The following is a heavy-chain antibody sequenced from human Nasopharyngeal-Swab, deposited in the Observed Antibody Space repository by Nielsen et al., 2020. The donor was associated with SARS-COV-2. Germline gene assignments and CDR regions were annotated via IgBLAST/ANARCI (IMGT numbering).Heavy chain of an antibody. J-gene: IGHJ3*02. CDR3: ARDKWGAEDAFDI. CDR2: IYTSGST. D-gene: IGHD7-27*01. CDR1: GGSISSYY. V-gene: IGHV4-4*07. Sequence: GSLRLSCTVSGGSISSYYWSWIRQPPGKGLEWIGRIYTSGSTNYNPSLKSRVTMSVDTSKNQFSLKLSSVTAADTAVYYCARDKWGAEDAFDIWGQGTMVTVSS.